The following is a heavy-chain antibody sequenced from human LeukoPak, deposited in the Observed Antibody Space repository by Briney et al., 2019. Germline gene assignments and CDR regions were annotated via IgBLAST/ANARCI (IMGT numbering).Heavy chain of an antibody. CDR2: IYHSGST. V-gene: IGHV4-30-2*01. CDR1: GGSISSGGYY. CDR3: ARYGGSSYYFDY. D-gene: IGHD6-6*01. Sequence: SETLSLTCTVSGGSISSGGYYWSWIRQPPGKGLEWIGYIYHSGSTYYNPSLKSRVTISVDRSKNQFSLKLSSVTAEDTAVYYCARYGGSSYYFDYWGQGTLVTVSS. J-gene: IGHJ4*02.